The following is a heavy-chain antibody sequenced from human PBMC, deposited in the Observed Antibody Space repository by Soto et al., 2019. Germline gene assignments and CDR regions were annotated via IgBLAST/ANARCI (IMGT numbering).Heavy chain of an antibody. Sequence: QITLKESGPTLVKPTQTLTLTCTFSGFSLSTSGVGVGWIRQPPGKALEWLALIYWDDDKRYSPSLKSRLTTTQXXTXNXXVLTVPNTDPVDTATYYCAHRTPPPDTRAWYWFDPWGQGTLVTVSS. CDR2: IYWDDDK. CDR3: AHRTPPPDTRAWYWFDP. J-gene: IGHJ5*02. D-gene: IGHD6-19*01. V-gene: IGHV2-5*02. CDR1: GFSLSTSGVG.